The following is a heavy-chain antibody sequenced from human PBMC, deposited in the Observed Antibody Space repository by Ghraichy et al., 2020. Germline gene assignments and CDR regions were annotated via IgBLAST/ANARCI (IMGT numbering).Heavy chain of an antibody. CDR2: TYYRSKWYN. J-gene: IGHJ4*02. V-gene: IGHV6-1*01. D-gene: IGHD3-16*01. Sequence: SQTLSLTSAISGDSVSSNSAAWNWIRQSPSRGLEWLGRTYYRSKWYNDYAISVKSRITISPDTSKNQFSLQLNSVTPEDTAVYYCARDAYTFGIIVATSKGGFDFWGQGTLVTVSS. CDR3: ARDAYTFGIIVATSKGGFDF. CDR1: GDSVSSNSAA.